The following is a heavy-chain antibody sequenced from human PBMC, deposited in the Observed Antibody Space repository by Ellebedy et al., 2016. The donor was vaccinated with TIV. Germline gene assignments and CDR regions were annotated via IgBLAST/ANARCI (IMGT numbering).Heavy chain of an antibody. CDR1: GFTFSSYA. J-gene: IGHJ6*02. CDR2: ISYDGSNK. V-gene: IGHV3-30-3*01. D-gene: IGHD1-26*01. CDR3: ARDRVGATGMDV. Sequence: GGSLRLXCAASGFTFSSYAMHWVRQAPGKGLEWVAVISYDGSNKYYADSVKGRFTISRDNSKNTLYLQMNSLRAEDTAVYYCARDRVGATGMDVWGQGTTVTVSS.